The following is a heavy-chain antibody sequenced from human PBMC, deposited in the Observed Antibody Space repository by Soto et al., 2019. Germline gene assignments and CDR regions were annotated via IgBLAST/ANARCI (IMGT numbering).Heavy chain of an antibody. Sequence: PGGSLRLSCASSGFTFSSYAMSWFRQAAGDGLEWVSAISGSGGSTYYADSVKGRFTISRDNSKNTLYLQMNSLRAEDTAVYYCAKEDDYTLAYYYYGMDVWGQGTTVTVSS. CDR2: ISGSGGST. CDR1: GFTFSSYA. V-gene: IGHV3-23*01. J-gene: IGHJ6*02. D-gene: IGHD4-4*01. CDR3: AKEDDYTLAYYYYGMDV.